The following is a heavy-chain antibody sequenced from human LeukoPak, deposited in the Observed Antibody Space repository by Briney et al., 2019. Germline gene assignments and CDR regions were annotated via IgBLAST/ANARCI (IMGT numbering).Heavy chain of an antibody. CDR3: ARCSITIFGLFDY. D-gene: IGHD3-10*02. Sequence: GASVKVSCKASGGTFSSYAISCVRQAPGQGLEWMGRIIPILDIANYAQKFQGRVTITADKSTSTAYMELNSLRSEDTAVYYCARCSITIFGLFDYWGQGTLVTVSS. V-gene: IGHV1-69*04. CDR1: GGTFSSYA. J-gene: IGHJ4*02. CDR2: IIPILDIA.